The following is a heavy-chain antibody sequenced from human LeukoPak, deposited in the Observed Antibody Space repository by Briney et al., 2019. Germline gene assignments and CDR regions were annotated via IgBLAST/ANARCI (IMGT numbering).Heavy chain of an antibody. Sequence: SETLSLTCTVSGYSISSGYYWGWIRQPPGKGLEWIGSIYHSGSTYYNPSLKSRVTISVDTSKNQFSLKLSSVTAADTAVYYCARMVGPAAAHNWFDPWGQGSLVTVSS. V-gene: IGHV4-38-2*02. CDR3: ARMVGPAAAHNWFDP. CDR1: GYSISSGYY. D-gene: IGHD6-13*01. CDR2: IYHSGST. J-gene: IGHJ5*02.